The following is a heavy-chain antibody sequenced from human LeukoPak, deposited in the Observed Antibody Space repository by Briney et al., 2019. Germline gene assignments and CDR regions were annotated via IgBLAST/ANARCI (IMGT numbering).Heavy chain of an antibody. V-gene: IGHV3-48*02. CDR2: ISSSSSTI. D-gene: IGHD3-10*01. Sequence: GGSLRLSCAASGFSFSSYSMNWVRQAPGKGLEWVSYISSSSSTIYYADSVKGRFTISRDNAKNSLYLQMNSLRDEDTAVYYCAREAYYYGSGSTHAFDIWGQGTMVTVSS. CDR1: GFSFSSYS. J-gene: IGHJ3*02. CDR3: AREAYYYGSGSTHAFDI.